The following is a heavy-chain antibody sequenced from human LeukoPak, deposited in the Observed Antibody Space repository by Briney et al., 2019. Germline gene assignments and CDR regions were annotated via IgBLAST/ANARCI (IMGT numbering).Heavy chain of an antibody. CDR3: ARDWGIAAATPYYFDH. CDR2: IYMSGST. J-gene: IGHJ4*02. Sequence: PSQTLSLTCTVPVGSISSGNYYYSWIRQSAGKGMEWIGNIYMSGSTRYNPSLMSRVAMSVDTSKNQFSLKISSATAADTAVYYCARDWGIAAATPYYFDHWGQGILVTVSS. CDR1: VGSISSGNYY. V-gene: IGHV4-61*09. D-gene: IGHD6-13*01.